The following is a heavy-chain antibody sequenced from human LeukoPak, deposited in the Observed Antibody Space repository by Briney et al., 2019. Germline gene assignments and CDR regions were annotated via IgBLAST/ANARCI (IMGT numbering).Heavy chain of an antibody. CDR3: ARRRYYDSTGFFD. V-gene: IGHV4-39*02. D-gene: IGHD3-22*01. Sequence: SETLSLTCTVSGGSISSSSYYWGWIRQPPGKGLEWIGDIYYSGRTYYNLSLRNRVSISLDTSKNRSSLTLTSVTAADTAVYYCARRRYYDSTGFFDWGRGSLVIVSS. CDR2: IYYSGRT. CDR1: GGSISSSSYY. J-gene: IGHJ1*01.